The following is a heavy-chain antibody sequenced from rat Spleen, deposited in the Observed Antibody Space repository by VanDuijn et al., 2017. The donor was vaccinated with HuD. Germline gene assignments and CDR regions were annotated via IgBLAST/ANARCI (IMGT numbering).Heavy chain of an antibody. V-gene: IGHV5-27*01. D-gene: IGHD1-6*01. CDR3: TTAGSTTDYYYAGGFDF. Sequence: EVQLVESGGGLVQPGWSLKLSCAASGFTFSNYYMAWVRQAPTKGLEWVAYISTGGTNTYFRDSVKGRFTISSDNAKSTLYLQMDSLRSEDTATYYCTTAGSTTDYYYAGGFDFWGQGVMVTVSS. J-gene: IGHJ2*01. CDR1: GFTFSNYY. CDR2: ISTGGTNT.